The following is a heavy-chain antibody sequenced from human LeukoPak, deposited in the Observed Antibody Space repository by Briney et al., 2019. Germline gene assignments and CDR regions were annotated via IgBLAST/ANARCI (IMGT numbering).Heavy chain of an antibody. CDR3: ARGAYDYVWGTYRYKKNYYYYMGV. Sequence: PSETLSLTCTVSGGSISSGSYYWSWIRQPAGKGLEWIGRINTSGSTKYNPSLKSRVTISIDTSKNQFSLKLSSVTAADTAVYYCARGAYDYVWGTYRYKKNYYYYMGVWGKGTTVTISS. D-gene: IGHD3-16*02. J-gene: IGHJ6*03. CDR2: INTSGST. V-gene: IGHV4-61*02. CDR1: GGSISSGSYY.